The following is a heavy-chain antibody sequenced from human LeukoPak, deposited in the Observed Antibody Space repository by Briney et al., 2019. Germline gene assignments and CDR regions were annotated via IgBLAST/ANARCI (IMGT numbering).Heavy chain of an antibody. D-gene: IGHD2-2*03. V-gene: IGHV4-59*01. CDR2: IYYSGST. Sequence: SETLSLTCTVSGGSISSYYWSWIRQPPGKGLEWIGYIYYSGSTNYNPSLKSRVTISVDTSKNQFSLKLSSVTAADTAVYYCARDFGGYCSSTSCYYDAFDIWGQGTMVTVSS. CDR1: GGSISSYY. CDR3: ARDFGGYCSSTSCYYDAFDI. J-gene: IGHJ3*02.